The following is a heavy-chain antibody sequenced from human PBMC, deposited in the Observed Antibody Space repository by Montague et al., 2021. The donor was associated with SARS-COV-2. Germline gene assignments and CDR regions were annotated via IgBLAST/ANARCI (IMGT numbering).Heavy chain of an antibody. CDR1: DDSITCGDCY. V-gene: IGHV4-31*03. Sequence: TLSLTCSVSDDSITCGDCYWTWIRQHPGKGLEWIGYIHDSGTTYCTPSLKIRLTISRDTSKNEFSLDFSSVTAADKAVYYCAGGLYGGGNIYKGTASWGTGVLVPVSS. D-gene: IGHD3-10*01. CDR2: IHDSGTT. J-gene: IGHJ4*02. CDR3: AGGLYGGGNIYKGTAS.